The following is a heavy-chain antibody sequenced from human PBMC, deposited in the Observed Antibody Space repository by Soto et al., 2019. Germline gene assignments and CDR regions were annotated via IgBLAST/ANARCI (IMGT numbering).Heavy chain of an antibody. V-gene: IGHV1-69*01. Sequence: VQLVQSGAEVKKPGSSVKVSCKASGGTFSNYPFIWVRQAPGQGLDWMGGIIPIFRTTDYGQRFQGRVTITADESTNTAYMELSSLRSDDTAVYYCARGLYFGGGCYSDFDYWGQGTLVTVSS. D-gene: IGHD2-21*02. CDR1: GGTFSNYP. J-gene: IGHJ4*02. CDR3: ARGLYFGGGCYSDFDY. CDR2: IIPIFRTT.